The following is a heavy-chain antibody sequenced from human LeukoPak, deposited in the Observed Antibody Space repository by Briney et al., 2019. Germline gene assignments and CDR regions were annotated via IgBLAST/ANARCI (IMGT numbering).Heavy chain of an antibody. CDR2: IRYDGSNK. J-gene: IGHJ4*02. CDR1: GFTFSSYG. Sequence: PGGSLRLSCAASGFTFSSYGMHWVRQAPGKGLEWVAFIRYDGSNKYYADSVKGRFTISRDNSKNTLYLQMNSLRAEDTAVYYCAKDTYSSGWPPEFDYWGQGSLVTVSS. D-gene: IGHD6-19*01. V-gene: IGHV3-30*02. CDR3: AKDTYSSGWPPEFDY.